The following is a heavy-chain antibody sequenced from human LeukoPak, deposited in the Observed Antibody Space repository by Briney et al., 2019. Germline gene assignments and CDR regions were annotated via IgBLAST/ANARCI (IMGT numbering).Heavy chain of an antibody. J-gene: IGHJ4*02. CDR3: ASTIVVVPAAMDY. CDR1: GFTFSSYE. CDR2: ISSSGSTI. Sequence: PGGSLRLSCAASGFTFSSYEMNWVRQAPGKGLEWVSYISSSGSTIYYADSVKGRFTISRDSAKNSLYLQMNSLRAEDTAVYYCASTIVVVPAAMDYWGQGTLVTVSS. V-gene: IGHV3-48*03. D-gene: IGHD2-2*01.